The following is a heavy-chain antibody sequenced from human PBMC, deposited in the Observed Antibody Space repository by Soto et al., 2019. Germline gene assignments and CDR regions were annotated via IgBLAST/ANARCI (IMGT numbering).Heavy chain of an antibody. CDR3: ARGYKMIYYDFWSGSLGDYGMDV. J-gene: IGHJ6*02. V-gene: IGHV3-33*01. D-gene: IGHD3-3*01. CDR2: IWYDGSNK. CDR1: GFTFSSYG. Sequence: GGSLRLSCAASGFTFSSYGMHWVRQAPGKGLEWVAVIWYDGSNKYYADSVKGRFTISRDNSKNTLYLQMNSLRAEDTAVYYCARGYKMIYYDFWSGSLGDYGMDVWGQGTTVTVS.